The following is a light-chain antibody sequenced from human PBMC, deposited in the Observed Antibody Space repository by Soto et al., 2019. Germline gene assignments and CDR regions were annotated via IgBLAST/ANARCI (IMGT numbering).Light chain of an antibody. V-gene: IGLV2-14*01. J-gene: IGLJ1*01. Sequence: QSALTQPASVSGSPGQSITISCTGTSSDVDGYNYVSWYQQHPGKAPKLMMYEVSNRPSGVSNRFSGSKSGNTASLTISGLQAEDEADYYCSSYTSSSTRVFGTGTKVTVL. CDR2: EVS. CDR1: SSDVDGYNY. CDR3: SSYTSSSTRV.